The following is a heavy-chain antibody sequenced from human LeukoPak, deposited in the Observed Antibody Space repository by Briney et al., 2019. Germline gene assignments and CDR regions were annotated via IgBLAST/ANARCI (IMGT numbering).Heavy chain of an antibody. Sequence: GGSLRLSCAASGFMFSNYWMNWVRQAPGKGLEWVANIKQDGSDKYYVDSVKGRFTISRDNAKNSLYLQMNSLRAEDTAVYYCAREKGNYDGYYNYYMDVWGKGTTVTVSS. CDR1: GFMFSNYW. CDR3: AREKGNYDGYYNYYMDV. V-gene: IGHV3-7*01. CDR2: IKQDGSDK. D-gene: IGHD4-11*01. J-gene: IGHJ6*03.